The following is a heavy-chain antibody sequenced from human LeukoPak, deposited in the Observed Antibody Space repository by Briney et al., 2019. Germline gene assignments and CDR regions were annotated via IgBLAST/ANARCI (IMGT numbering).Heavy chain of an antibody. CDR1: GDSISSYY. D-gene: IGHD3-16*01. CDR2: IYYSGTT. V-gene: IGHV4-59*13. J-gene: IGHJ1*01. Sequence: SETLSLTCAVSGDSISSYYWTWVRQPPGKGLEWMGNIYYSGTTNYNPSLKSRVTISVNTSKNQFSLKLTSVIAADTAVYCSARSPPRDDYVWESPLQHWGQGTLVTVSS. CDR3: ARSPPRDDYVWESPLQH.